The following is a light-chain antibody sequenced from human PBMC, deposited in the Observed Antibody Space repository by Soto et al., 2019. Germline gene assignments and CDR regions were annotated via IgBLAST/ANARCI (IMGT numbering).Light chain of an antibody. CDR2: GAA. Sequence: EIVMTQSPAILSVSPGERATLSCRANQSISSNLAWYQQKPGQAPRLLIYGAATRATGIPARFSGSGSGTDFTLTINRLQSDDFAVYYCQLYNNWVGTFGGGTKVEIK. J-gene: IGKJ4*01. V-gene: IGKV3-15*01. CDR1: QSISSN. CDR3: QLYNNWVGT.